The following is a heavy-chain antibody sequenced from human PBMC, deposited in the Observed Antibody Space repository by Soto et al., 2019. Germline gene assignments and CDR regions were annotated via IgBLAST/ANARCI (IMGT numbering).Heavy chain of an antibody. Sequence: ASVKVSCKASGYTFTSYHINWVRQATGQGLEWMGWMNPDSGKTGYAQKFQGRVTMTRNTSINTVYMELSSLRSQDTAVYYCARDDHESAFDIWGQGTMVTVSS. V-gene: IGHV1-8*01. CDR3: ARDDHESAFDI. CDR2: MNPDSGKT. J-gene: IGHJ3*02. CDR1: GYTFTSYH.